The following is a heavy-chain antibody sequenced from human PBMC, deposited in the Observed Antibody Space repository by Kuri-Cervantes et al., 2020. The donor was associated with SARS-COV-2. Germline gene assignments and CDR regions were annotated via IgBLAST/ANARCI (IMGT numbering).Heavy chain of an antibody. Sequence: GESLRISCAASGFTFSDYYMSWIRQAPGKGLEWVSYISSSGSTIYYADSVKGRFTISRDNAKNSLYLQMNSLRAEDTAVYYCARDSITMVQGVTSDAFDIWGQETMVTVSS. D-gene: IGHD3-10*01. CDR3: ARDSITMVQGVTSDAFDI. CDR1: GFTFSDYY. V-gene: IGHV3-11*01. CDR2: ISSSGSTI. J-gene: IGHJ3*02.